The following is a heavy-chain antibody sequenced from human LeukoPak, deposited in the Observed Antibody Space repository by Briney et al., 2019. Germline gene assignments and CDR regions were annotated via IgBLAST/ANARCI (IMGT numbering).Heavy chain of an antibody. CDR2: IWNDGSQK. CDR3: ARDKGPYYFDQ. Sequence: ARSLRLSCAASGFTFSSYGMRWVRQAPAKGLEWVAVIWNDGSQKYYADSVKGRFTISRDNSKNTLYLQMNSLKAEDTAVYYCARDKGPYYFDQWGQGTLLTVSS. CDR1: GFTFSSYG. V-gene: IGHV3-33*01. J-gene: IGHJ4*02.